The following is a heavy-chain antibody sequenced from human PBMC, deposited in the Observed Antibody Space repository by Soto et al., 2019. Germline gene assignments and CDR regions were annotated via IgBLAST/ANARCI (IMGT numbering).Heavy chain of an antibody. V-gene: IGHV3-21*01. CDR3: ARAVDTAMGNYYYYGMDV. D-gene: IGHD5-18*01. CDR1: GFTLSSYS. J-gene: IGHJ6*02. CDR2: ISSSSSYI. Sequence: PGGSLRLSCAASGFTLSSYSMNWVRQAPGKGLEWVSSISSSSSYIYYADSVKGRFTISRDNAKNSLYLQMNSLRAEDTAVYYCARAVDTAMGNYYYYGMDVWGQGTTVTVSS.